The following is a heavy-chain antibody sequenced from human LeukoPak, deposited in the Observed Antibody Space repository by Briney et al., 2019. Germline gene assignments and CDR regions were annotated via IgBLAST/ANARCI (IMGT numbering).Heavy chain of an antibody. J-gene: IGHJ4*02. D-gene: IGHD3-16*01. CDR2: IFAAGNT. Sequence: PGGSLRLSCAASGFTVSNNYMNWVRQAPGTGLEWVSMIFAAGNTYYADSVEGRFTISRDNSKNTLYLQMNSLRVEDTAVYYCAKNGPGGYYFENWGQGTLVTVSS. CDR3: AKNGPGGYYFEN. CDR1: GFTVSNNY. V-gene: IGHV3-53*01.